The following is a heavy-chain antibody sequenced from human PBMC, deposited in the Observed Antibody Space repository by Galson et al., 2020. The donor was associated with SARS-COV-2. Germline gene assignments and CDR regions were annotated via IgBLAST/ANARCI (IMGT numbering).Heavy chain of an antibody. Sequence: GGSLRLSCTASGFTFSNYYMHWVRQAPGKGLVWVARVTDDGRDSTHADSVKGRFTISRDNAWNSVYLQMNSLGAEDTALYYCTKLRGYDFDTAVGRYGLWGQCTRVTVSS. CDR3: TKLRGYDFDTAVGRYGL. D-gene: IGHD5-12*01. CDR1: GFTFSNYY. CDR2: VTDDGRDS. V-gene: IGHV3-74*01. J-gene: IGHJ3*01.